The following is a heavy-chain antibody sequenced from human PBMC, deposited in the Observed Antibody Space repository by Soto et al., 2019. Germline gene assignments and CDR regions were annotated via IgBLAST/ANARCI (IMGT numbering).Heavy chain of an antibody. J-gene: IGHJ6*02. CDR2: IYYSGST. D-gene: IGHD5-18*01. Sequence: LSLTCTVSGGSVSSGSYYWSWIRQPPGKGLEWIGYIYYSGSTNYNPSLKSRVTISVDTSKNQFSLKLSSVTAADTAVYYCARYSYGHYYYYGMDVWGQGTTVTVSS. V-gene: IGHV4-61*01. CDR1: GGSVSSGSYY. CDR3: ARYSYGHYYYYGMDV.